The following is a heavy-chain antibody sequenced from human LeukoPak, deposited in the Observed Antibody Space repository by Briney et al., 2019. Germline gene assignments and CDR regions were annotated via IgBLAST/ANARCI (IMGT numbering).Heavy chain of an antibody. CDR2: IIPIFGTA. Sequence: SVKVSCKASGGTFSSYAISWVRQAPGQGLEWMGGIIPIFGTANYAQKFQGRVTITADKFTSTAYMELSSLRSEDTAVYYCARDPIATMVRGVTYYYYYMDVWGKGTTVTVSS. D-gene: IGHD3-10*01. J-gene: IGHJ6*03. V-gene: IGHV1-69*06. CDR1: GGTFSSYA. CDR3: ARDPIATMVRGVTYYYYYMDV.